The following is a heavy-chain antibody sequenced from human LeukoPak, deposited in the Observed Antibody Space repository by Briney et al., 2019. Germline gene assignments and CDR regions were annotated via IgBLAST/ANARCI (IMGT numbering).Heavy chain of an antibody. CDR2: IYYSGST. D-gene: IGHD1-20*01. J-gene: IGHJ5*02. V-gene: IGHV4-59*01. Sequence: GSLRLSCAASGFTFSSYAMSWVRQAPGKGLEWIGYIYYSGSTNYNPSLKSRVTISVDTSKNQFSLKLTSVTAADTAVYYCARTHYNWSTPMGWFDPWGQGTLVTVSS. CDR3: ARTHYNWSTPMGWFDP. CDR1: GFTFSSYA.